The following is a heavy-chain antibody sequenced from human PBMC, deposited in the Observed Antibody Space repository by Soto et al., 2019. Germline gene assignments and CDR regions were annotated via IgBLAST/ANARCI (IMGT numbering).Heavy chain of an antibody. CDR2: INPNSGGT. J-gene: IGHJ6*03. CDR3: ARGTSGYSGYDLVPYYYYYYMDV. V-gene: IGHV1-2*04. Sequence: ASVKVSCKASGYTFTGYYMHWVRQAPGQGLEWMGWINPNSGGTNYAQKFQGWVTMTRDTSISTAYMELGRLRSDDTAVYYCARGTSGYSGYDLVPYYYYYYMDVWGKGTTVTVSS. CDR1: GYTFTGYY. D-gene: IGHD5-12*01.